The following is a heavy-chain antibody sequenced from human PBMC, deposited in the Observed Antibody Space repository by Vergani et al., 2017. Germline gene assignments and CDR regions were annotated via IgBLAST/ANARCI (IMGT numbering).Heavy chain of an antibody. Sequence: EVQLVQSGAEVKKPGESLKISCKGSGYSFTSYWIGWVRQMPGKGLEWMGIIYPGDSDTRYSPSFQGQVTISADKSISTAYLQWSSLKASDTAMYDCPRHTIPGYCSGGSCYPPPMWFDPWGQGTLVTVSS. CDR2: IYPGDSDT. J-gene: IGHJ5*02. CDR3: PRHTIPGYCSGGSCYPPPMWFDP. CDR1: GYSFTSYW. D-gene: IGHD2-15*01. V-gene: IGHV5-51*01.